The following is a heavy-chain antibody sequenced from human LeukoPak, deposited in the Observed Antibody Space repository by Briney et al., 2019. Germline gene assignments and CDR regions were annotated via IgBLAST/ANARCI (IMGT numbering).Heavy chain of an antibody. CDR1: GFSFSSYG. CDR3: AKDRRAAAGIDY. Sequence: GGTLRLSCAASGFSFSSYGMSWVRQAPGKGLEWVSAISGSGGSTYYADSVKGRFTISRDNSKNTLYLQMNSLRAEDTAVYYCAKDRRAAAGIDYWGQGTLVTVSS. V-gene: IGHV3-23*01. CDR2: ISGSGGST. D-gene: IGHD6-13*01. J-gene: IGHJ4*02.